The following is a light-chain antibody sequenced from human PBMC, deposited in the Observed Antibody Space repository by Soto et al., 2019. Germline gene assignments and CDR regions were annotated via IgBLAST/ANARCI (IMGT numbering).Light chain of an antibody. CDR1: QSISSY. V-gene: IGKV1-39*01. Sequence: DTQMYKSPSSLSASVGDRVTIGCRASQSISSYLNWYQQKPGKAPKLLIYAASSLQSGVPSRFSGSGSGTDFTLTISSLQPEDFATYYCQQSYSTPLTFGLGTKVDI. J-gene: IGKJ1*01. CDR2: AAS. CDR3: QQSYSTPLT.